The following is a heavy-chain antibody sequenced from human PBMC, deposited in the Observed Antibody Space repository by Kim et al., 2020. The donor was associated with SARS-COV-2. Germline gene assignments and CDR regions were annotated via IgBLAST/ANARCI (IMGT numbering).Heavy chain of an antibody. Sequence: SQKVQGRVTITRDTSASTAYMELSSLRCEDTSVYYCARGLGSYTPDPFDPWGQGTLVTVSS. CDR3: ARGLGSYTPDPFDP. V-gene: IGHV1-3*01. D-gene: IGHD1-26*01. J-gene: IGHJ5*02.